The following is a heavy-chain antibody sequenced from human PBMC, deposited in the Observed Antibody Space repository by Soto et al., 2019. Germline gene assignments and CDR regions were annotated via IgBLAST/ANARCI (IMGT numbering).Heavy chain of an antibody. V-gene: IGHV4-39*01. J-gene: IGHJ5*02. CDR3: ATPEVGGRYGHTSDP. D-gene: IGHD1-26*01. Sequence: QLHLRESGPGLVKPSETLSLTCTVSGGSITSSSYYWGWIRQPPGKGLEWIGSIYYSGSTYYNPSLKSRVTISADTSKHPFSLTLSSVTAADTAVYYCATPEVGGRYGHTSDPWGQGTLVTVSS. CDR1: GGSITSSSYY. CDR2: IYYSGST.